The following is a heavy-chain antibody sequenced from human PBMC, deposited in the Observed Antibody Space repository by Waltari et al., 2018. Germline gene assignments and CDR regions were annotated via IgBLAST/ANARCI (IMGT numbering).Heavy chain of an antibody. D-gene: IGHD6-19*01. CDR3: ARGHSAWSSSVDY. V-gene: IGHV3-49*03. Sequence: EVQLVESGGGLVQPGRSLRLSCTGSGFTLGDYAMSWFRQAPGKGLEWVGLIRSKVYGGTAEYAASVKGRFTISRDDSKTFAYLQMDRLRTDDTAVYYCARGHSAWSSSVDYWGQGTLVTVSS. CDR1: GFTLGDYA. J-gene: IGHJ4*02. CDR2: IRSKVYGGTA.